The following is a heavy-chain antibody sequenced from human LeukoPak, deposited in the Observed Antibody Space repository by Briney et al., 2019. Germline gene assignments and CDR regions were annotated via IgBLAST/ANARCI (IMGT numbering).Heavy chain of an antibody. J-gene: IGHJ4*02. CDR2: IYTSGST. Sequence: SETLSLTCAVYGGSFSGYYWSWIRQPPGKGLEWIGRIYTSGSTNYNPSLKSRVTMSVDTSKNQFSLKLSSVTAADTAVYYCARESGRTPDYWGQGTLATVSS. CDR1: GGSFSGYY. D-gene: IGHD1-26*01. V-gene: IGHV4-59*10. CDR3: ARESGRTPDY.